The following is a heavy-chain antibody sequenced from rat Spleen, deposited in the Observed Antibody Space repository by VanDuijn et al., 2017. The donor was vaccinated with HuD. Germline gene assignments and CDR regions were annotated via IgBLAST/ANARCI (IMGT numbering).Heavy chain of an antibody. V-gene: IGHV2-1*01. D-gene: IGHD1-11*01. CDR2: IWGDEST. CDR1: GISLISNS. CDR3: TRSYGGYSQHWFPY. J-gene: IGHJ3*01. Sequence: QVQLKESGPGLVQPSQTLSLTCTVSGISLISNSVHWIRQPPGKGLEWMGGIWGDESTNYNSTLKSRLTISRDTSKSQVFLKMSSLQTADTAIYFCTRSYGGYSQHWFPYWGQGTLVTVSS.